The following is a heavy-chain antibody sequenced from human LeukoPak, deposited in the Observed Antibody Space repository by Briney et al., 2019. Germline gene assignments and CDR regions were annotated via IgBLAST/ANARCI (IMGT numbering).Heavy chain of an antibody. CDR2: IYTSGST. D-gene: IGHD3-22*01. CDR3: ARSGCYYDSSGYYPDY. V-gene: IGHV4-61*02. Sequence: PSETLSLTCTVSGGSISSGSYYWSWIRQPAGKGLEWIGRIYTSGSTNYNPSLKSRVTISVDTSKNQFSLKLSSVTAADTAVYYCARSGCYYDSSGYYPDYWGQGTLVTVSS. J-gene: IGHJ4*02. CDR1: GGSISSGSYY.